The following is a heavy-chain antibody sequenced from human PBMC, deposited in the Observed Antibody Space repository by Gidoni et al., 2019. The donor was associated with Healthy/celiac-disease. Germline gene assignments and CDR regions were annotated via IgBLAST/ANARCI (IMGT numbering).Heavy chain of an antibody. CDR1: GGSFSGYY. CDR2: INHSGST. D-gene: IGHD1-26*01. Sequence: QVQLQQWGAGLLKPSETLSLTCAVYGGSFSGYYWSWIRQPPGKGLEWIGEINHSGSTNYNPSLKSRVTISVDTSKNQFSLKLSSVTAADTAVYYCATNREPNYYYGMDVWGQGTTVTVSS. CDR3: ATNREPNYYYGMDV. V-gene: IGHV4-34*01. J-gene: IGHJ6*02.